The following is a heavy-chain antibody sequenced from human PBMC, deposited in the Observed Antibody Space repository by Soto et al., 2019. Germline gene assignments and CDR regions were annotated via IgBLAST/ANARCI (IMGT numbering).Heavy chain of an antibody. Sequence: SETLSLTCTVSGGSISSSSYYWGWIRQPPGKGLEWIGSIYYSGSTYYNPSLKSRVTISVDTSKNQFSLKLSSVTAADTAVYYCARLRYDYYGSLDPWGQGTLVTVSS. V-gene: IGHV4-39*01. J-gene: IGHJ5*02. CDR3: ARLRYDYYGSLDP. D-gene: IGHD3-10*01. CDR2: IYYSGST. CDR1: GGSISSSSYY.